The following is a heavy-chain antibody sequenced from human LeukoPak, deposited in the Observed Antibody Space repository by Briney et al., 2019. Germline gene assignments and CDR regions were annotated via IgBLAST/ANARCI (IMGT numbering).Heavy chain of an antibody. Sequence: SQTLSLTCAISGDSVSSDNAAWSWIRQSPSGGLEWLGRTYYRSKWYYDYAVSVKSRITINPDTSKNQFSLQLNSVTPEDTAVYYCARHTIFGNFDYWGQGTLVTVSS. J-gene: IGHJ4*02. CDR3: ARHTIFGNFDY. CDR2: TYYRSKWYY. CDR1: GDSVSSDNAA. D-gene: IGHD3-9*01. V-gene: IGHV6-1*01.